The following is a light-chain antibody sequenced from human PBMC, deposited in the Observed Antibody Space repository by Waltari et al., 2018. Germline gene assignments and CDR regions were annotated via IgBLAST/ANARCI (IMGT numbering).Light chain of an antibody. CDR1: SPNTGSNY. V-gene: IGLV1-47*01. J-gene: IGLJ3*02. CDR3: ATWDDSLSGPV. Sequence: QSVLTQPPSASGPPGPRVTISCSGSSPNTGSNYVHWYQQPPGTAPKLLIYRNNQRPSGVPDRFSGSKSGTSASLAISGLRSEDEADYYCATWDDSLSGPVFGGGTKLTVL. CDR2: RNN.